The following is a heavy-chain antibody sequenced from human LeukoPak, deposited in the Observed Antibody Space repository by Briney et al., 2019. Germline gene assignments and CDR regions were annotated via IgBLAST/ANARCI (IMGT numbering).Heavy chain of an antibody. CDR1: GYTFTSYG. V-gene: IGHV1-18*01. CDR3: ARGEQQLEYYYYYMDV. D-gene: IGHD6-13*01. J-gene: IGHJ6*03. CDR2: ISAYNGNT. Sequence: ASVKVSCKASGYTFTSYGISWVRQAPGQGLEWMGWISAYNGNTNYAQKLQGRVTMTTDTSTSTAYMELRSLRSDDTAVYYCARGEQQLEYYYYYMDVWGKGTTVTVSS.